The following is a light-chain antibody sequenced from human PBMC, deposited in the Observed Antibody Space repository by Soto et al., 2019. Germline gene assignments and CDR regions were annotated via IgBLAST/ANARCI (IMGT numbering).Light chain of an antibody. CDR2: DAS. Sequence: IQMTQYPSALSASVGDRVTITCRASQSIRSWLAWYQQKPGKAPRLLIYDASYLERGVPSRFSGSGSGTEFTLTISDLQPDDLGTYYCRHENNFWTCGPGTKVEI. CDR1: QSIRSW. J-gene: IGKJ1*01. CDR3: RHENNFWT. V-gene: IGKV1-5*01.